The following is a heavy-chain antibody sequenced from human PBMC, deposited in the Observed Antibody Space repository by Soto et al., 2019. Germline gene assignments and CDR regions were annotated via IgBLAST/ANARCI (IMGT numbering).Heavy chain of an antibody. CDR2: IKQDGSEK. V-gene: IGHV3-7*01. Sequence: GGSLRLSCAASGFSFSSYSMSWVRQAPGKGLEWVANIKQDGSEKYYVDSVKGRFTISRDNAKNSLYLQMNSLRAEDTAVYYCARRVYGSGSLFFDYWGQGTLVTVSS. CDR1: GFSFSSYS. D-gene: IGHD3-10*01. J-gene: IGHJ4*02. CDR3: ARRVYGSGSLFFDY.